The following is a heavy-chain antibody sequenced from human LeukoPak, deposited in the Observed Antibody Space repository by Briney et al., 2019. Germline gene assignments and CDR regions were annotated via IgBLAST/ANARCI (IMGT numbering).Heavy chain of an antibody. CDR1: GFTFTSSA. D-gene: IGHD2-21*02. Sequence: SVKVSCKASGFTFTSSAMQWVRQARGQRLEWIGWIVVGSGNTNYAQKFQERVTITRDMSTSTAYMELSSLRSEDTAVYYYAASQGCGGDCYSFGGAFDIWGQGTMVTVSS. CDR3: AASQGCGGDCYSFGGAFDI. J-gene: IGHJ3*02. V-gene: IGHV1-58*02. CDR2: IVVGSGNT.